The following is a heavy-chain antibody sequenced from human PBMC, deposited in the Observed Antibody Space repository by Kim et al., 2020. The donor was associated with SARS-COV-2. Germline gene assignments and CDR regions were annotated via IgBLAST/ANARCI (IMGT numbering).Heavy chain of an antibody. D-gene: IGHD6-19*01. CDR2: ISSSSSYI. V-gene: IGHV3-21*01. CDR3: ARGIAVAGTAIDY. Sequence: GGSLRLSCAASGFTFSSYSMNWVRQAPGKGLEWVSSISSSSSYIYYADSVKGRFTISRDNAKNSLYLQMNSLRAEDTAVYYCARGIAVAGTAIDYWGQGTLVTVSS. CDR1: GFTFSSYS. J-gene: IGHJ4*02.